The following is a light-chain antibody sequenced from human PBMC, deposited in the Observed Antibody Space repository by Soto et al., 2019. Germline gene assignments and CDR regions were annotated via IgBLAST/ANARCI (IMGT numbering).Light chain of an antibody. CDR2: RND. J-gene: IGLJ2*01. V-gene: IGLV1-47*01. CDR3: AAWDDSLSAVV. Sequence: QSVLTQPPSASGTPGERITVSCSGSSSNIGSNYVYWYQQFPGSAPKLLIYRNDQRPSGVPDRFSGSKSGTSASLAISGPRSEDEADYYCAAWDDSLSAVVLGGGTKVTVL. CDR1: SSNIGSNY.